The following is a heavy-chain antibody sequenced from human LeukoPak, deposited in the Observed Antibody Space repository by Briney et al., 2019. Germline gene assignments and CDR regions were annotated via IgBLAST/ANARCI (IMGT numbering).Heavy chain of an antibody. CDR3: ARGWPYSDY. V-gene: IGHV3-64*01. CDR1: GFTFSSYA. D-gene: IGHD6-13*01. CDR2: ISSNGGST. Sequence: GGSLRLSCAASGFTFSSYAMHWVRQAPGKGLEYVSAISSNGGSTYYANSVKGRFTISRDNSKNTLYLQMGSLRAEDMAVYYCARGWPYSDYWGQGTLVTVSS. J-gene: IGHJ4*02.